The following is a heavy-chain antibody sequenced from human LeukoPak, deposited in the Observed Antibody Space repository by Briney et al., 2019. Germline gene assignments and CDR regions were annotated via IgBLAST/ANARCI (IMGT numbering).Heavy chain of an antibody. CDR2: INPGGDNT. D-gene: IGHD5-24*01. CDR1: GYTFTNYY. V-gene: IGHV1-46*01. J-gene: IGHJ3*02. Sequence: ASVKVSCKASGYTFTNYYIHWVRQAPGQGLEWMGLINPGGDNTDYAQNFQGRVTMTRDTSTSTVYMGLSSLRSEDTAVYYCARIRDAYNDAYDIWGQGTMVTVSS. CDR3: ARIRDAYNDAYDI.